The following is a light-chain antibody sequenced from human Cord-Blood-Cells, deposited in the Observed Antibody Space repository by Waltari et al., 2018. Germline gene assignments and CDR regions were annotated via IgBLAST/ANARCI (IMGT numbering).Light chain of an antibody. V-gene: IGKV2-29*02. CDR2: EGS. CDR3: MQGIHLPWT. CDR1: QSLLHSDGKPY. J-gene: IGKJ1*01. Sequence: DIVMTQTPLSLSITPGQPASISCTSSQSLLHSDGKPYLYWYLQKPGQSPQLRIDEGSSRFAGVPDRCSGSGSGTECTLKISRVEAEDGGVYYCMQGIHLPWTFGQGTKVEIK.